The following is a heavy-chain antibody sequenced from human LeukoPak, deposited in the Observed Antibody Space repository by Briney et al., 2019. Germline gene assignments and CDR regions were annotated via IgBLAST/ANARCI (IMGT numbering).Heavy chain of an antibody. CDR1: GYTFTNYH. J-gene: IGHJ4*02. CDR3: ARDSHIATYYFDY. V-gene: IGHV1-46*01. Sequence: GASVKVSRKASGYTFTNYHMHWVRQAPGQGLEWVGIINPSGSSTSYAQKSQGRVTMTRDTSTSTVYMELSSLRSEDTAIYYCARDSHIATYYFDYWGQGTLVTVSS. D-gene: IGHD5-18*01. CDR2: INPSGSST.